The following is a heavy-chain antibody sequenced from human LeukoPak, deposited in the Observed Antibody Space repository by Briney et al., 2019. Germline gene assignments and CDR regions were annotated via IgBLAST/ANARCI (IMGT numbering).Heavy chain of an antibody. CDR2: IYSSGST. Sequence: SETLSLTCAVSGGSISSGDYYWSWTRQPPGKGLEWIGYIYSSGSTYYNPSLKSRVTISVDTSKNQFSLKLTSVTAADTAVYYCAREVGRRGDKYYFDYWGQGTLVTVSS. CDR3: AREVGRRGDKYYFDY. V-gene: IGHV4-30-4*01. CDR1: GGSISSGDYY. J-gene: IGHJ4*02. D-gene: IGHD1-26*01.